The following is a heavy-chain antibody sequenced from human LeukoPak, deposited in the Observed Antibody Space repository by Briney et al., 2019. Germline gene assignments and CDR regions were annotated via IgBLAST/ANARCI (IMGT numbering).Heavy chain of an antibody. Sequence: GGSLRLSCAASGFMFSSNWMSWVRLAPGKGLEWVSVIYSGGSTYYADSVKGRFTISRDNSKNTLYLQMNSLRAEDTAVYYCASARGHPARYYYGMDVWGQGTTVTVSS. CDR3: ASARGHPARYYYGMDV. J-gene: IGHJ6*02. CDR2: IYSGGST. CDR1: GFMFSSNW. V-gene: IGHV3-53*01. D-gene: IGHD2-2*01.